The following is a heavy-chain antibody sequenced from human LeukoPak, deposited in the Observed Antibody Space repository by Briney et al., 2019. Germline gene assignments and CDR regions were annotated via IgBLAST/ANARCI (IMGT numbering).Heavy chain of an antibody. J-gene: IGHJ4*02. Sequence: PGGSLRLSCAASGFIFSSYAMSWVRQAPGKGLEWVSVISGGGDTTYYADSVKGRFTISRDNAKNTLYLQMNSLRAEDTAVYYCAKGPILPYYWGQGTLVTVSS. CDR1: GFIFSSYA. V-gene: IGHV3-23*01. D-gene: IGHD2/OR15-2a*01. CDR3: AKGPILPYY. CDR2: ISGGGDTT.